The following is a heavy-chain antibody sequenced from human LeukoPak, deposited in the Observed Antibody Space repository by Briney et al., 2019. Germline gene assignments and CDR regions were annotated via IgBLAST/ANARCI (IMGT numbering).Heavy chain of an antibody. J-gene: IGHJ6*03. CDR2: INHSGST. V-gene: IGHV4-39*07. Sequence: ASETLSLTCTVSGGSISSGSYYWSWIRQPPGKGLEWIGEINHSGSTNYNPSLKSRVTISVDTSKSQFSLKLSSVTAADTAVYYCARGSTLGYCSGGSCYRPYYYYYYYMDVWGKGTTVTVSS. D-gene: IGHD2-15*01. CDR3: ARGSTLGYCSGGSCYRPYYYYYYYMDV. CDR1: GGSISSGSYY.